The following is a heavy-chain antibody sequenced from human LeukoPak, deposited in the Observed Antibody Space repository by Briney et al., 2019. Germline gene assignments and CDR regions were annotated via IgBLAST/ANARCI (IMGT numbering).Heavy chain of an antibody. J-gene: IGHJ4*02. CDR2: IIPIFGTA. CDR3: ARGARRYSGYASDY. CDR1: GGTFSSYA. Sequence: SVKVSCKASGGTFSSYAISWVRQAPGQGLEWMGGIIPIFGTANYAQKFQGRVTITTDESTSTAYMDLSSLRSEDTAVYYCARGARRYSGYASDYWGQGTLVTVSS. D-gene: IGHD5-12*01. V-gene: IGHV1-69*05.